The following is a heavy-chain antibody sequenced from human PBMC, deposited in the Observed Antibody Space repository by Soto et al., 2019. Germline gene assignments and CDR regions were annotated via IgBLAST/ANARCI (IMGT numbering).Heavy chain of an antibody. D-gene: IGHD3-10*01. CDR1: GGSISSGGYS. CDR3: ARDYYGSGRTSYYGMDV. V-gene: IGHV4-30-2*01. CDR2: IYHSGST. J-gene: IGHJ6*02. Sequence: TLSLTCAVSGGSISSGGYSWSWIRQPPGKGLEWIGYIYHSGSTYYNPSLKSRVTISVDRSKNQFSLKLSSVTAADTAVYYCARDYYGSGRTSYYGMDVWGQGTTVTVSS.